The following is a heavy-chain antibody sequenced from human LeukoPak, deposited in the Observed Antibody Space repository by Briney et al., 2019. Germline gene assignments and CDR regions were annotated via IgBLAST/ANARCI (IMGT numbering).Heavy chain of an antibody. V-gene: IGHV4-34*01. J-gene: IGHJ5*02. CDR1: GGSFSGYY. CDR3: ARSIRLPNWFDP. Sequence: KPSETLSLTCAVYGGSFSGYYWSWIRQPPGKGLEWIGEINHSGSTNYNPSLKSRVTISVDTSKNQFSLKLSSVTAADTAVYYCARSIRLPNWFDPWGQGTLVTVSS. CDR2: INHSGST.